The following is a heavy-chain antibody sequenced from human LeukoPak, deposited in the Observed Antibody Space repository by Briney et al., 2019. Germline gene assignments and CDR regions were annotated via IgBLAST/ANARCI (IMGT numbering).Heavy chain of an antibody. CDR2: IYRGDAT. CDR3: AGASSNGVVIDATSFDL. V-gene: IGHV3-66*01. CDR1: GFIGSDGY. J-gene: IGHJ4*02. Sequence: GGSLRLSCAVSGFIGSDGYMNWVRQAPGKGLEWLSVIYRGDATYYADSVRGRFIISRDSSKNTWHLQLNSLRAEDTAVYYCAGASSNGVVIDATSFDLWGQGTLVVVSS. D-gene: IGHD2-2*01.